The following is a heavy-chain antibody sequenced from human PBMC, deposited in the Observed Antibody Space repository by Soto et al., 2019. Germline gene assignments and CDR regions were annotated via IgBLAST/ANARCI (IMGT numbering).Heavy chain of an antibody. CDR2: IIPILGIA. CDR3: ASAYYYGSGSYQPFDY. V-gene: IGHV1-69*02. Sequence: QVQLVQSGAEVKKPGSSVKVSCKASGGTFSSYTISWVRQAPGQGLEWMGRIIPILGIANYAQKFQGRVTITADKSPSTAYMELSSLRSEDTAVYYCASAYYYGSGSYQPFDYWGQGTLVTVSS. CDR1: GGTFSSYT. D-gene: IGHD3-10*01. J-gene: IGHJ4*02.